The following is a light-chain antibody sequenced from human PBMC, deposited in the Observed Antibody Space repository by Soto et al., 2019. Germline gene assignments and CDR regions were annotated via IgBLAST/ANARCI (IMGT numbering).Light chain of an antibody. CDR2: KAS. V-gene: IGKV1-5*03. CDR3: QQYDSYPRT. J-gene: IGKJ4*01. Sequence: DIQMTQSPSTLSASVGDRVTITCRASQTISSRLAWYQQKPGKAPKLLICKASSLESGVPSRFSGSGSGTEFTHTISSQQPDESAIYYCQQYDSYPRTFGGGTKVDIK. CDR1: QTISSR.